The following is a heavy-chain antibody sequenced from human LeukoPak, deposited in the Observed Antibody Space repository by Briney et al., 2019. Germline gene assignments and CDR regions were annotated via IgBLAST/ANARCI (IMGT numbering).Heavy chain of an antibody. J-gene: IGHJ6*03. CDR2: IDTSGSI. CDR3: ARVKSSTQGPYYHYYMDV. V-gene: IGHV4-4*07. CDR1: GGSISSYY. Sequence: PSETLSLTCTVSGGSISSYYWSWIRQPAGKGLEWIGRIDTSGSIIYNPSLKSRVTISVDTSKNQLSLKVSSVTAADTAVYYCARVKSSTQGPYYHYYMDVWGKGTTVIVSS.